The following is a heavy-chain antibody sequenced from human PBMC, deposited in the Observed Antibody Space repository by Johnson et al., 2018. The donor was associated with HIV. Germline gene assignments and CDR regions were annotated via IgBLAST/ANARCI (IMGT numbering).Heavy chain of an antibody. D-gene: IGHD4-11*01. J-gene: IGHJ3*02. CDR3: ARVTGPFDI. V-gene: IGHV3-13*01. CDR2: IGTAGDT. CDR1: GFTFSDFY. Sequence: VQLVESGGGLVKPGGSLRLSCAASGFTFSDFYMSWIRQAPGRGLEWVSAIGTAGDTYYPSSVKGRFTISRENAKNSLYLQMNSLRAEDTAVYYCARVTGPFDIWGQGTMVTVSS.